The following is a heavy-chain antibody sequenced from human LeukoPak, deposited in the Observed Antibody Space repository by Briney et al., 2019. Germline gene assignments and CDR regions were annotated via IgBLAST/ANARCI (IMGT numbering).Heavy chain of an antibody. J-gene: IGHJ6*02. D-gene: IGHD6-13*01. CDR3: ARDKQRNYYYYGMDV. V-gene: IGHV4-4*07. CDR1: GGSFSGYY. Sequence: SETLSLTCAVYGGSFSGYYWSWIRQPPGKGLEWIGRIYTSGSTNYNPSLKSRVTMSVDTSKNQFSLKLSSVTAADTAVYYCARDKQRNYYYYGMDVWGQGTTVTVSS. CDR2: IYTSGST.